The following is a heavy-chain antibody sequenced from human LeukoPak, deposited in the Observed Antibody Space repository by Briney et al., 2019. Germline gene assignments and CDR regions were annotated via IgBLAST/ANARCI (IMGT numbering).Heavy chain of an antibody. CDR1: GGSIRSGGYY. D-gene: IGHD1-26*01. J-gene: IGHJ4*02. CDR2: IYHSGST. V-gene: IGHV4-30-2*01. Sequence: PSQTLSLTCTVSGGSIRSGGYYWNWIRQPPGKGLDWIGYIYHSGSTYYNPSLKSRVTISVDRSKNQFSLKLSSVTAADTAVYYCARGALVGYYFDYWGQGTLVTVSS. CDR3: ARGALVGYYFDY.